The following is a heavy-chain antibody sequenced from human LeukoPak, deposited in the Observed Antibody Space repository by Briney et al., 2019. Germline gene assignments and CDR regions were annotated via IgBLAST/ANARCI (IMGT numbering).Heavy chain of an antibody. CDR1: GFTFSDYY. D-gene: IGHD3-10*01. Sequence: PGGSLRLSCAASGFTFSDYYMSWIRQAPGKGLEWVSYISSSGNTIYYADSVRGRFTISRDNAKNSLYLQMNSLRAEDTAVYYCARHGVSLHAFDIWGQGTLVTVSS. J-gene: IGHJ3*02. CDR3: ARHGVSLHAFDI. V-gene: IGHV3-11*01. CDR2: ISSSGNTI.